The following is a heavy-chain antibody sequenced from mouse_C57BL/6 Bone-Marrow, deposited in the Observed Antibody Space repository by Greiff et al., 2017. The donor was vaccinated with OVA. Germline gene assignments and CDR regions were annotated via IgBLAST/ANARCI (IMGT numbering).Heavy chain of an antibody. D-gene: IGHD2-4*01. J-gene: IGHJ4*01. V-gene: IGHV1-55*01. CDR2: IYPGSGST. CDR3: ARGGITTPYAMDY. CDR1: GYTFTSYW. Sequence: QVQLQQPGAELVKPGASVKMSCTASGYTFTSYWITWVKQRPGQGLEWIGDIYPGSGSTNYNEKFKSKATLTVDTSSSTAYMQLSSLTSEDSAVYYWARGGITTPYAMDYWGQGTSVTVSS.